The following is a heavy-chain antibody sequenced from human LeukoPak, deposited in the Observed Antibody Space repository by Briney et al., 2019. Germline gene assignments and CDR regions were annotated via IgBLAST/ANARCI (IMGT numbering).Heavy chain of an antibody. CDR1: GGSISSYY. CDR2: IYYSGST. Sequence: SETLSLTCTVSGGSISSYYWSWIRQPPGKGLEWIGYIYYSGSTNYNPSLKSRVTISVDTSKNQFSLKLSSVTAADTAVYHCARGGTSADYWGQGTLVTVSS. J-gene: IGHJ4*02. CDR3: ARGGTSADY. V-gene: IGHV4-59*01.